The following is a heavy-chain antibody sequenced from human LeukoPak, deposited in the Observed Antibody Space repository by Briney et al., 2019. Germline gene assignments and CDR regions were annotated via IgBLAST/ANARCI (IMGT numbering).Heavy chain of an antibody. Sequence: PSETLSLTCTVSGGSIYGGGYYWSWIRQPPGKGLEWIGYIYYSGSTNYNPSLKSRVTMSVDTSKTQFSLKLSSVTAADTAVYYCARDPSYDYGDYSTFDIWGQGTMVTVSS. CDR2: IYYSGST. D-gene: IGHD4-17*01. V-gene: IGHV4-61*08. CDR3: ARDPSYDYGDYSTFDI. J-gene: IGHJ3*02. CDR1: GGSIYGGGYY.